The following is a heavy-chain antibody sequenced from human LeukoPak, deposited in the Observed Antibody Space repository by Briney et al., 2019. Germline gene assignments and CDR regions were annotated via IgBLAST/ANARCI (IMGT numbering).Heavy chain of an antibody. CDR1: GYTLTGYY. D-gene: IGHD6-19*01. V-gene: IGHV1-2*02. Sequence: ASVKVSCKASGYTLTGYYLHWERQAPGQGLEWMGWINPNTGATHSAQKFQGRITMTRDTSISTAYMDLSRLRSDDTAVYYCARDRVGSGWPRPYYFEVWGQGTLVTVSS. CDR2: INPNTGAT. J-gene: IGHJ4*02. CDR3: ARDRVGSGWPRPYYFEV.